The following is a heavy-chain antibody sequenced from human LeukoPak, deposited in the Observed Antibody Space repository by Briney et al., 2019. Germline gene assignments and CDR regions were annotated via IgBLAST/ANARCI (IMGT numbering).Heavy chain of an antibody. V-gene: IGHV3-30*01. CDR2: ISFDGTNK. J-gene: IGHJ4*02. CDR1: GFTFSSYP. Sequence: AGGSLRLSCAASGFTFSSYPMHWVRQAPGKGLEWVAVISFDGTNKYYADSVKGRFTISRDTSKNTLFLQMDSLRAEDTALYYCARDGPHDYWGQGTLVTVSS. CDR3: ARDGPHDY.